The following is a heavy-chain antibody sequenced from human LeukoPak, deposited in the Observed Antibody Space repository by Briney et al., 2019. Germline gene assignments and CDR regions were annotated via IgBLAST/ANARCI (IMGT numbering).Heavy chain of an antibody. J-gene: IGHJ5*02. CDR1: GGSISSYY. D-gene: IGHD3-9*01. V-gene: IGHV4-59*12. Sequence: KPSETLSLTCTVSGGSISSYYWSWIRQPPGKGLEWIGYIYYSGSTNYNPSLKSRVTISVDTSKNQLSLKLSSVTAADTAVYYCARRAHYDILTGYPNWFDPWGQGTLVTVSS. CDR2: IYYSGST. CDR3: ARRAHYDILTGYPNWFDP.